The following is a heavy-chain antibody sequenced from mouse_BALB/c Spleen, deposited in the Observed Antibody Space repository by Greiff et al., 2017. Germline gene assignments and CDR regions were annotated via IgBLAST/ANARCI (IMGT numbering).Heavy chain of an antibody. Sequence: EVQLQQSGAELVKPGASVKLSCTASGFNIKDTYMHWVKQRPEQGLEWIGRIDPANGNTKYDPKFQGKATITADTSSNTAYLQLSSLTSEDTAVYYCATPPSYAMDYWGQGTSVTVSS. J-gene: IGHJ4*01. CDR1: GFNIKDTY. CDR3: ATPPSYAMDY. CDR2: IDPANGNT. V-gene: IGHV14-3*02.